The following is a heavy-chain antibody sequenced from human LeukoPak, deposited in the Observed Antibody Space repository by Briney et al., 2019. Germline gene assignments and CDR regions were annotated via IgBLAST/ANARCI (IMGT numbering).Heavy chain of an antibody. CDR1: GFNLRTYG. CDR2: SWYDGSTK. J-gene: IGHJ4*02. Sequence: GALLLSCAASGFNLRTYGMHWVRQAPGKGREWVALSWYDGSTKYYADSVKGRFIISRDNSKNTVYLQMDGLRAEDTAVYYCARDTTLVTLYYFDSWGQGTLVTVSS. CDR3: ARDTTLVTLYYFDS. D-gene: IGHD2-21*02. V-gene: IGHV3-33*01.